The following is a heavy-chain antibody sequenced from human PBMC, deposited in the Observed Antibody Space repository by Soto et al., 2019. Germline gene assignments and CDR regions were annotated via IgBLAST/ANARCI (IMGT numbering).Heavy chain of an antibody. CDR3: ERGSGLGDY. J-gene: IGHJ4*02. CDR2: INPNGGST. Sequence: QVQLVQSGAEVKKPGASVKLSCKASGYTFTSYYIHWVRQAPGQGLEWIGIINPNGGSTTYACTLEGRLTVTRDTSTATVYMELGALTSEDSAVYYCERGSGLGDYWGQGTLVTVSS. V-gene: IGHV1-46*04. D-gene: IGHD3-9*01. CDR1: GYTFTSYY.